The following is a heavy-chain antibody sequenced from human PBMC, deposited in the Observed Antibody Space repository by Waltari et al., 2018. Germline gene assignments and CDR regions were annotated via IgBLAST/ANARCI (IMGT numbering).Heavy chain of an antibody. D-gene: IGHD6-13*01. CDR2: IIPIFGKA. CDR3: ARALAAAGPYYYSYYGMDV. Sequence: QVQLVQSGAEVKKPGSSVKVSCKASGGTFSSYAISWVRQDPGQGLEWMRWIIPIFGKANDDLKFQGRVTITADEATSTADMELSSLRSEDTAVYYCARALAAAGPYYYSYYGMDVWGQGTTVTVSS. V-gene: IGHV1-69*13. J-gene: IGHJ6*02. CDR1: GGTFSSYA.